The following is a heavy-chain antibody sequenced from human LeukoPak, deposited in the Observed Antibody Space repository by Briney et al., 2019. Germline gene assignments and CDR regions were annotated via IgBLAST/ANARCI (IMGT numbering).Heavy chain of an antibody. CDR3: AKWGCSGGSCYPFDY. J-gene: IGHJ4*02. D-gene: IGHD2-15*01. CDR2: ISGSRNNT. CDR1: GFTFSSYA. V-gene: IGHV3-23*01. Sequence: GGSLRLSCVASGFTFSSYAMAWVRQAPGKGLEWVSAISGSRNNTYYADSVKGRFTISRDNSKNTLYLQMNSLRAEDTAIYYCAKWGCSGGSCYPFDYWGQGTLVTVSS.